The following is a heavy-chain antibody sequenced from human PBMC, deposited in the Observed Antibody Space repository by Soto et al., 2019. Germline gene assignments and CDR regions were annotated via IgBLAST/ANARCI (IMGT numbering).Heavy chain of an antibody. D-gene: IGHD4-17*01. J-gene: IGHJ4*02. V-gene: IGHV3-53*01. CDR1: GFTVSSNY. CDR3: ARLFYDYGDHEDPYYFDY. CDR2: IYSGGST. Sequence: GGSLRLSCAASGFTVSSNYMSWVRQAPGKGLEWVSVIYSGGSTYYADSVKGRFTISRDNSKNTLYLQMNSLRAEDTAVYYCARLFYDYGDHEDPYYFDYWGQGTLVTVSS.